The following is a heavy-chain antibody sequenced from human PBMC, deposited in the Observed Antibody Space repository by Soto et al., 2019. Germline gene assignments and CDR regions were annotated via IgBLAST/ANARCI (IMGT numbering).Heavy chain of an antibody. CDR3: ARNINSTIPDYYYMDV. V-gene: IGHV1-3*01. CDR2: INAGNGNT. J-gene: IGHJ6*03. CDR1: GYTFTSYA. Sequence: ASVKVSCKASGYTFTSYAMHWVRQAPGQRLEWMGWINAGNGNTKYSQKFQGRVTITRDTSASTAYMELSSLRSEDTAVYYCARNINSTIPDYYYMDVWGKGTTVTVSS. D-gene: IGHD1-1*01.